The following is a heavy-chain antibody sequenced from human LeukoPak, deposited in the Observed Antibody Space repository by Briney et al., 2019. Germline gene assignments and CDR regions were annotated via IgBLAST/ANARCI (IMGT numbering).Heavy chain of an antibody. CDR3: ARKPDYYGADY. Sequence: GGSLRLSCVASGFSFSSYWMHWVRQAPGKGLVWVSRINSDESSTTYADSVKGRFTISRDNAKHTLYLQMNSLRAEDTAVYYCARKPDYYGADYWGQGTLVTVSS. D-gene: IGHD3-10*01. CDR1: GFSFSSYW. CDR2: INSDESST. V-gene: IGHV3-74*01. J-gene: IGHJ4*02.